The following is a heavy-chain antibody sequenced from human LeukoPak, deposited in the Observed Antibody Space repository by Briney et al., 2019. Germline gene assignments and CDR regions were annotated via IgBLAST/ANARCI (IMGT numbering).Heavy chain of an antibody. D-gene: IGHD3-3*01. CDR1: GFTFSSYG. V-gene: IGHV3-33*08. CDR2: IWYDGSNK. CDR3: ARDAPVPYYDFWSGNDAFDI. Sequence: PGRSLRLSCAASGFTFSSYGMHWVRQAPGKGLEWVAVIWYDGSNKYYADSVKGRFTISRDNSKNTLYLQMNSLRAEDTAVYYCARDAPVPYYDFWSGNDAFDIWGQGTMVTVSS. J-gene: IGHJ3*02.